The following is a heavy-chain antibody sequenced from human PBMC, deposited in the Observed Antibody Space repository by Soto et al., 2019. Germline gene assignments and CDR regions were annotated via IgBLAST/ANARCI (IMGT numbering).Heavy chain of an antibody. V-gene: IGHV3-30*04. CDR2: VSSDGNTK. CDR3: AKDVRASYYYGMDV. J-gene: IGHJ6*02. CDR1: GFSYNTYA. Sequence: QMQLVESGGGVVQPGGSLRLLCVASGFSYNTYAMHWVRQAPGKGLDWVAVVSSDGNTKDYADSVKGRFTISRDNSNNTLYLQMNSLRPEDTAVYYCAKDVRASYYYGMDVWGQGTTVSVSS.